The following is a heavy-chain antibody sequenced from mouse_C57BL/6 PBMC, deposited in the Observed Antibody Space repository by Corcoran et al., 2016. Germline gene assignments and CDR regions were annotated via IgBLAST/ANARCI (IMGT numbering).Heavy chain of an antibody. D-gene: IGHD1-1*01. V-gene: IGHV1-76*01. CDR2: IYPGSGNT. Sequence: QVQLKQSGAELVRPGASVKLSCKASGYTFTDYYINWVKQRPGQGLEWIARIYPGSGNTYYNEKFKGKATLTAEKSSSTAYMQLSSLTSEDSAVYFCARGTTVVRSFDVWGTGTTVTVSS. CDR3: ARGTTVVRSFDV. J-gene: IGHJ1*03. CDR1: GYTFTDYY.